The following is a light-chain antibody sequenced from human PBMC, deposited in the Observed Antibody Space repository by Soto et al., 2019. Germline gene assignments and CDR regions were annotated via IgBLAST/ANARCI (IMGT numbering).Light chain of an antibody. V-gene: IGLV2-14*01. CDR1: SSDIGGYKY. CDR3: GSFTGGITPYV. J-gene: IGLJ1*01. CDR2: EVS. Sequence: ALTQPASVSGSPGQSITISCTGSSSDIGGYKYVSWYQQHPGKAPKLIIYEVSSRPSGVSNRFSGSKSGNTASLTISGLQADDEADYHCGSFTGGITPYVFGTGTKVTVL.